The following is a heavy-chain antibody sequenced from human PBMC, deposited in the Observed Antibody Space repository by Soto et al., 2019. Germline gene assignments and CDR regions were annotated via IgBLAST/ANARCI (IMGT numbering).Heavy chain of an antibody. Sequence: QVQLQESGPGLVKPSETMSLTCTISGDSINNYFWNWIRQTPGKGLEWIGYISYSGSTSYNPSLQSRVTISSDTYKNPFSLKLGSVTAADTGVYYCARARQREIGRGLDVWGQGTTVTVSS. J-gene: IGHJ6*02. CDR1: GDSINNYF. CDR2: ISYSGST. CDR3: ARARQREIGRGLDV. V-gene: IGHV4-59*01. D-gene: IGHD1-26*01.